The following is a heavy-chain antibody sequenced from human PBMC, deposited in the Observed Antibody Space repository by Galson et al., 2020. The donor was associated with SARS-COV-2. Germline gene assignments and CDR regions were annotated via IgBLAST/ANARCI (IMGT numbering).Heavy chain of an antibody. D-gene: IGHD2-21*02. CDR3: AYCGGDCYSVGAFDI. Sequence: GGSLRLSCAASGFTFSSYWMHWVRQAPGKGLVWVSRINSDGSSTSYADSVKGRFTISRDNAKNTLYLQMNSLRAEDTAVYYCAYCGGDCYSVGAFDIWGQGTMVTVSS. CDR1: GFTFSSYW. V-gene: IGHV3-74*01. CDR2: INSDGSST. J-gene: IGHJ3*02.